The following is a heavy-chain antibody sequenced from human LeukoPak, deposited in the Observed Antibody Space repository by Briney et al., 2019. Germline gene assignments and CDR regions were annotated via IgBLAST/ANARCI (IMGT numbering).Heavy chain of an antibody. V-gene: IGHV3-21*01. CDR1: GFTFSSYS. J-gene: IGHJ6*02. CDR2: ISSSSSYI. Sequence: PGGSLRLSCAASGFTFSSYSMNWVRQAPGKGLEWVSSISSSSSYIYYADSVKGRFTISRDNAKNSLYLQMNSLRAEDTAVYYCARDSQLLWFGELSLAYYYYGMDVWGQGTTVTVSS. CDR3: ARDSQLLWFGELSLAYYYYGMDV. D-gene: IGHD3-10*01.